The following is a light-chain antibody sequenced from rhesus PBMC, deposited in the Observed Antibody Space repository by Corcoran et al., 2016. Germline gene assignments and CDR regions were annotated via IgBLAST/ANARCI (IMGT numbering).Light chain of an antibody. V-gene: IGLV3-36*02. Sequence: SSDLTQPPSVSVSPGQTARITCGGDNIGRNSVHWYQQKPPQAPVLVIYYGEARPSGIPERFSGPKSYTIATLTISGVEAGDEADHFCQVLDTSSDHNIFGGRTRLTVL. CDR2: YGE. CDR1: NIGRNS. J-gene: IGLJ1*01. CDR3: QVLDTSSDHNI.